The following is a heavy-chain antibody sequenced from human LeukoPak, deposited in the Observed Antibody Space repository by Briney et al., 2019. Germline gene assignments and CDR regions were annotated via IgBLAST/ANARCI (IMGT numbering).Heavy chain of an antibody. V-gene: IGHV4-39*07. CDR3: ARDVTLCSSISCYHDWFDP. J-gene: IGHJ5*02. CDR2: IYYSGST. D-gene: IGHD2-2*01. CDR1: GGSISSSSHY. Sequence: PSETLSLTCTVSGGSISSSSHYWGWIRQPPGKGLEWIGSIYYSGSTYYNPSLKSRVTISVDTSKKQFSLKLSSVTAADTAVYYCARDVTLCSSISCYHDWFDPWGQGTLVTVSS.